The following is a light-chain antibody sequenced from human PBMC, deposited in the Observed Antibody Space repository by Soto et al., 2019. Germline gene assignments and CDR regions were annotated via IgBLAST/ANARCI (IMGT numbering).Light chain of an antibody. CDR1: PSVSSY. CDR3: QQRSNWPWT. Sequence: EIVLTQSPATLSLSTGERATLSCRASPSVSSYLAWYQQKAGQAPSLLIYDASNRATGIPARFSGSGSGTDFTLNISSLEPEDFAVYYCQQRSNWPWTFGQGTKVEIK. J-gene: IGKJ1*01. CDR2: DAS. V-gene: IGKV3-11*01.